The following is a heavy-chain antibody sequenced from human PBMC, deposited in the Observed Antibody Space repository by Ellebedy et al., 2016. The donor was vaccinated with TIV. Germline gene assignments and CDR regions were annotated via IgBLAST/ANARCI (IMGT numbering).Heavy chain of an antibody. CDR3: AKDRTPGDGYWVFDY. D-gene: IGHD5-18*01. J-gene: IGHJ4*02. V-gene: IGHV3-23*01. CDR2: IVGNGAH. CDR1: GFIFHFYA. Sequence: GESLKISCAATGFIFHFYALTWVRQAPGKGLEWVSGIVGNGAHVYADSVKGRFTISRDNSKSTLDLQMNSLRAEDTAVSFCAKDRTPGDGYWVFDYWGQGTLVTVSS.